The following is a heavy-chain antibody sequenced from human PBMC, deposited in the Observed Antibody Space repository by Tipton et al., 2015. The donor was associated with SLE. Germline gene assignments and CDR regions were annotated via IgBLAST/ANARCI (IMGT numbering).Heavy chain of an antibody. CDR1: GFTLSTSA. J-gene: IGHJ6*03. D-gene: IGHD3-16*01. Sequence: QSGPEVKKPGTSVKVSCKTSGFTLSTSAIHWVRQARGQGLEWVGWIVVGSGNTYYAQSFQDRVAITRDMSTSTAYMELRGLTSEDTAVYYCASNKLGGFYYFYMDVWGKGTTVTVSS. CDR3: ASNKLGGFYYFYMDV. CDR2: IVVGSGNT. V-gene: IGHV1-58*02.